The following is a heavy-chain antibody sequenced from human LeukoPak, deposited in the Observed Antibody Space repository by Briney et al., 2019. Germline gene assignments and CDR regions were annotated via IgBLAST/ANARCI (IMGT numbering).Heavy chain of an antibody. J-gene: IGHJ4*02. CDR3: ARGYSPTYYFDY. D-gene: IGHD6-13*01. CDR1: GGSISSYY. Sequence: SATLSLTCTVSGGSISSYYWSWLRQPPGKGLEWIGYIYYSGSTNYNPSLKSRVTISVDTSKNQFSLKLSSVTAADTAVYYCARGYSPTYYFDYWGQGTLVTVSS. CDR2: IYYSGST. V-gene: IGHV4-59*01.